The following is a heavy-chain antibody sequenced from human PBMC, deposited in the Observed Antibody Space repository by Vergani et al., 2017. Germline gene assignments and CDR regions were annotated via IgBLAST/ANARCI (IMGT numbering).Heavy chain of an antibody. Sequence: QVQLQQWGAGLLKPSEILSLIRAVYGGPFSGYYWSWIRQPPGKGLEWVGEIKHSGSTNYNPSLKSRVTISVDTSKDQFYLKLSSVNAADTAVYYCARGTQPPWGYYYYYYMDVWGKGTTVTVSS. CDR2: IKHSGST. D-gene: IGHD7-27*01. CDR1: GGPFSGYY. CDR3: ARGTQPPWGYYYYYYMDV. V-gene: IGHV4-34*01. J-gene: IGHJ6*03.